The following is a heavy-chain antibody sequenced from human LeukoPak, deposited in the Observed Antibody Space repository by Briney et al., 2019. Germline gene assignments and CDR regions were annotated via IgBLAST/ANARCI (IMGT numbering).Heavy chain of an antibody. D-gene: IGHD2/OR15-2a*01. J-gene: IGHJ4*02. CDR3: ARRDREYNYFDY. V-gene: IGHV4-38-2*01. Sequence: SETLSLTCAVSGYSISSGYYWGWIRQPPGKGLEWIGSIYHSGSTYYSPPLKSRVTVSVDTSKNQFSLKLSSVTAADTAVYYCARRDREYNYFDYWGQGTLVTVSS. CDR2: IYHSGST. CDR1: GYSISSGYY.